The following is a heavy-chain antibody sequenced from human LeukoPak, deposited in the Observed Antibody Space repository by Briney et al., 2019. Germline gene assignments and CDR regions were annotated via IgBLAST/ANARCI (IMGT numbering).Heavy chain of an antibody. CDR1: GFTFDDYG. CDR2: INWNGGST. J-gene: IGHJ4*02. D-gene: IGHD1-26*01. V-gene: IGHV3-20*04. CDR3: ARDGKIEVGATTLFDY. Sequence: PGGSLRLSCAASGFTFDDYGMSWVRQAPGKGLEWVPGINWNGGSTGYADSVKGRFTISRDNAKNSLYLQMNSLRAEDTALYYCARDGKIEVGATTLFDYWGQGTLVTVSS.